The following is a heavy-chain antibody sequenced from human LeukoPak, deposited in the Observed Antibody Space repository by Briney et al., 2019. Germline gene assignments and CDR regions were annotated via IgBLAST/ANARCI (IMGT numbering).Heavy chain of an antibody. CDR1: GCTFGDYA. Sequence: PGRSLRLSCTASGCTFGDYAMSWVRQAPGKGLEWVGFIRSKAYGGTTEYAASVKGRFTISRDDSKSIAYLQMNSLKTEDTAVYYCTRGPIIGYCSSTSCYDLDYWGQGTLVTVSS. V-gene: IGHV3-49*04. D-gene: IGHD2-2*01. J-gene: IGHJ4*02. CDR2: IRSKAYGGTT. CDR3: TRGPIIGYCSSTSCYDLDY.